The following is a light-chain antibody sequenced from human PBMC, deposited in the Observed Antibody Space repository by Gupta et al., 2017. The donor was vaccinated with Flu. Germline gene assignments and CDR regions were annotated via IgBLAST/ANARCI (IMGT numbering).Light chain of an antibody. CDR3: QQENNLPWT. V-gene: IGKV1-16*02. J-gene: IGKJ1*01. Sequence: DVQMTQSPSSLSASLGDRVTITCRASRDISNYLAWFQQKPGRAPKSLIYAASRVNSGVPSKFSGSGSGTDFTLTISSRQPEDFANYYCQQENNLPWTFGQGTRVEI. CDR2: AAS. CDR1: RDISNY.